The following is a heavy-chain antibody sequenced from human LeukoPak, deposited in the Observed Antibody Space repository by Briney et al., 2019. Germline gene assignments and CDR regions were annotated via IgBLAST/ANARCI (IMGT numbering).Heavy chain of an antibody. CDR3: ANSQYDFWSGYGAFYY. D-gene: IGHD3-3*01. Sequence: SVKVSCKASGGTFSSYAISWVRQAPGQGLEWMGGIIPIFGTANYAQKFQGRVTITTDESTSTAYMELSSLRSEDTAVYYCANSQYDFWSGYGAFYYWGQGTLVTVSS. CDR2: IIPIFGTA. J-gene: IGHJ4*02. V-gene: IGHV1-69*05. CDR1: GGTFSSYA.